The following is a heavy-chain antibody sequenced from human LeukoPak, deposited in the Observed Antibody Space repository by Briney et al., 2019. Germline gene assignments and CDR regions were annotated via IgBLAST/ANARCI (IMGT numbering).Heavy chain of an antibody. V-gene: IGHV3-33*01. CDR2: IWYDGSNK. D-gene: IGHD2-8*01. CDR3: ARGGNGQTN. J-gene: IGHJ4*02. CDR1: GFTFSSYG. Sequence: GRPLRLSCAASGFTFSSYGMHWVRQAPGKGLEWVAVIWYDGSNKYYADSVKGRFTISRDNSKNTLYLQMNSLRAEDTAVYYCARGGNGQTNWGQGTLVTVSS.